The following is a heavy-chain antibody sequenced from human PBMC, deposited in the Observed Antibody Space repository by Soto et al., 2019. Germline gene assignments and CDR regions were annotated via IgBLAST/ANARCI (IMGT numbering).Heavy chain of an antibody. D-gene: IGHD2-2*01. CDR3: ARDSDPNIVVVPAAVPFDY. V-gene: IGHV1-69*04. J-gene: IGHJ4*02. Sequence: ASVKVSCKASGGTFSSYTISWVRQAPGQGLEWMGRIIPILGIANYAQKFQGRVTITADKSTSTAYMELSSLRSEDTAVYYCARDSDPNIVVVPAAVPFDYWGQGTLVTVSS. CDR1: GGTFSSYT. CDR2: IIPILGIA.